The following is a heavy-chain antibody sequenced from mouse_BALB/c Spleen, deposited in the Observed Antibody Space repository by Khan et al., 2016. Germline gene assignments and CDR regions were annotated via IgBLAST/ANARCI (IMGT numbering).Heavy chain of an antibody. CDR3: ARHEDRATDWGYFDV. CDR2: ISSGGGYT. V-gene: IGHV5-9-3*01. D-gene: IGHD3-2*01. Sequence: EVELVESGGGLVKPGGSLKLSCAASGFTFSNYAMSWVRQTPEKRLEWVATISSGGGYTYYPDSVKGRFTISRDNSKNTLYLQMSSLRSEDSAMYYCARHEDRATDWGYFDVWGAGTTVTVSS. J-gene: IGHJ1*01. CDR1: GFTFSNYA.